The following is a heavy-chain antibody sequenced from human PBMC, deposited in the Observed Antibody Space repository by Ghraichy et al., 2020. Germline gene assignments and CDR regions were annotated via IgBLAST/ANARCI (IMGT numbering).Heavy chain of an antibody. CDR3: ARGLGGGDY. CDR1: GGSISGYY. D-gene: IGHD3-16*01. J-gene: IGHJ4*02. Sequence: SETLSLTCSVSGGSISGYYWSWIRQPPGKGLEWIGFIYSSGSTDYNPSLKSRVTISIDTSKNKFSLKLTSVTAADTAVYYCARGLGGGDYWGQGTLVTVSS. V-gene: IGHV4-59*01. CDR2: IYSSGST.